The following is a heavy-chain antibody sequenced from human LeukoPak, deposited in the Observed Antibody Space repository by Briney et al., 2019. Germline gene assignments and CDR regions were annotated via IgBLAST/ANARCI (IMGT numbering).Heavy chain of an antibody. D-gene: IGHD5-18*01. Sequence: SGTLSLTCAVSGGSISSSNWWSWVRQPPGKGLEWIGEIYHSGSTNYNPSLKSRVTISVDKSKNQFSLKLSSVTAADTAVYYCARAAPGYSYGYSYYYYMDVWGKGTTVTVSS. J-gene: IGHJ6*03. CDR3: ARAAPGYSYGYSYYYYMDV. CDR2: IYHSGST. CDR1: GGSISSSNW. V-gene: IGHV4-4*02.